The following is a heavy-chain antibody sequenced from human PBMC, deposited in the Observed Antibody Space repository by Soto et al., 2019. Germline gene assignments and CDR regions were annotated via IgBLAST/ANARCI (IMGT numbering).Heavy chain of an antibody. V-gene: IGHV5-51*01. J-gene: IGHJ6*02. D-gene: IGHD4-17*01. CDR2: INPGDSDT. Sequence: RGESLKISCEGSGYSFSSYLIAWVRQMPGKGLEWMGIINPGDSDTRYSPSFQGQVTISADKSISTAYLQWSSLKASDTAMYYCARSYGDSYYYYYGMDVWGQGTTVTVSS. CDR3: ARSYGDSYYYYYGMDV. CDR1: GYSFSSYL.